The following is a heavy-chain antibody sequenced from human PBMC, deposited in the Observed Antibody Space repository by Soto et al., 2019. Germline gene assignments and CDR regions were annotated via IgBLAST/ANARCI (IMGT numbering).Heavy chain of an antibody. V-gene: IGHV3-23*01. J-gene: IGHJ4*01. Sequence: EVLLLESGGGLVQPGGSLALSCAASGFTFDSPYSHAMSWVRQSPGKGPEWVSTISSNGANTYYAESVQGRFTISKDAARNTVHLHMSSLRADDAATYFCVSWVSAHFDYWGHGTPVTVSS. CDR1: GFTFDSPYSHA. D-gene: IGHD2-8*01. CDR2: ISSNGANT. CDR3: VSWVSAHFDY.